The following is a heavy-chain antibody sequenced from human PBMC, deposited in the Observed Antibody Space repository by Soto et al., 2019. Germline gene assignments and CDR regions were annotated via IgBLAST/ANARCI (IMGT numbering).Heavy chain of an antibody. D-gene: IGHD2-15*01. CDR2: IYYSGST. V-gene: IGHV4-31*03. J-gene: IGHJ4*02. CDR1: GGSISSGGYY. Sequence: SETLSLTCTVSGGSISSGGYYWSWIRQHPGKRLEWIGYIYYSGSTYYNPSLKSRVTISVDTSKNQFSLKLSSVTAADTAVYYCARDRECSGGTCYNYFDDWGQGTMVTAS. CDR3: ARDRECSGGTCYNYFDD.